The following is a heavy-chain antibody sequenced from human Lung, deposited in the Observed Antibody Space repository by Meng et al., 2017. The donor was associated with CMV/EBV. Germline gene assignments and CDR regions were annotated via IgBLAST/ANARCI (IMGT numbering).Heavy chain of an antibody. D-gene: IGHD3-10*01. Sequence: ASVXVSCKASGYTFTGYYMHWVRQAPGQGLEWMGWINPNSGGTNYAQKFQGRVTMTRDTSISTAYMELSRLRSDDTAVYYCARALLFITMVRGAIGYWGQGTRVTGAS. CDR2: INPNSGGT. CDR3: ARALLFITMVRGAIGY. CDR1: GYTFTGYY. V-gene: IGHV1-2*02. J-gene: IGHJ4*02.